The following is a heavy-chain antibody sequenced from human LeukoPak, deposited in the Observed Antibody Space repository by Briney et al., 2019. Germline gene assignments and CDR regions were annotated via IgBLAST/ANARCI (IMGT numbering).Heavy chain of an antibody. Sequence: GGALRLSCEAPGFTFSSYEMNSFRQAPGKGLERVSYFSKSGETMKNADSVKGRFTVSRDNAKNSLYLQMNSLTAEDTAVYYCATAVIRGRGTMVTVSS. CDR2: FSKSGETM. CDR1: GFTFSSYE. J-gene: IGHJ3*02. CDR3: ATAVI. V-gene: IGHV3-48*03.